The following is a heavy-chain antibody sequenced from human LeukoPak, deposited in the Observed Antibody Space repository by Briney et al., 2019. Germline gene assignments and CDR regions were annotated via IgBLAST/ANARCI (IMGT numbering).Heavy chain of an antibody. CDR2: INPNSGGT. CDR1: GYTFTGYY. Sequence: ASVKVSCKASGYTFTGYYMHWVRQAPGQGLEWMGWINPNSGGTNYAKKFQGRVTMTRDTSISAAYMELSRLRSDDTAMYYCARDYYDSSGYDFDYWGQGTLVTVSS. V-gene: IGHV1-2*02. J-gene: IGHJ4*02. D-gene: IGHD3-22*01. CDR3: ARDYYDSSGYDFDY.